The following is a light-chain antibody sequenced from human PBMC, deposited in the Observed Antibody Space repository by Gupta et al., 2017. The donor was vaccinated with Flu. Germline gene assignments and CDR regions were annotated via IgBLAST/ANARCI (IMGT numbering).Light chain of an antibody. CDR2: AAS. CDR3: QLLSTYPLT. Sequence: DIQLTQSPSFLSAPVGDRVSITCRASQGISSYLVWYQQKPGKAPKLLIYAASTLQSRVPSRFRGSGSGTEFTLTIISLQPEHFATYYCQLLSTYPLTFGGGTEVEIK. V-gene: IGKV1-9*01. J-gene: IGKJ4*01. CDR1: QGISSY.